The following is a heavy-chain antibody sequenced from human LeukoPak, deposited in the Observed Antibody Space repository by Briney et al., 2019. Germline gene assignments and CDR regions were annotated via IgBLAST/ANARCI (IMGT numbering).Heavy chain of an antibody. CDR1: GYTFTSYA. Sequence: SVKVSCKASGYTFTSYAMHWVRQAPGQRLEWMGGIIPIFGTANYAQKFQGRVTITADESTSTAYMELSSLRSEDTAVYYCARTEEFGESKFDYWGQGTLVTVSS. CDR2: IIPIFGTA. D-gene: IGHD3-10*01. CDR3: ARTEEFGESKFDY. J-gene: IGHJ4*02. V-gene: IGHV1-69*13.